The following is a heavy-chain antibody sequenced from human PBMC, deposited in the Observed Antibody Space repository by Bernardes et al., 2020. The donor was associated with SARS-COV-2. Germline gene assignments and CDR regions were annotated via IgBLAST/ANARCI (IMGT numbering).Heavy chain of an antibody. V-gene: IGHV1-18*01. CDR2: ISAYNGNT. CDR1: GYTFTSYG. D-gene: IGHD3-22*01. J-gene: IGHJ4*02. Sequence: ASVKVSCKASGYTFTSYGISWVRQAPGQGLEWMGWISAYNGNTNYAQKLQGRVTMTTDTSTSTAYMELRSLRSDDTAVYYCARVQGDYDSSGYYYFLDYWGQGTLVTVSS. CDR3: ARVQGDYDSSGYYYFLDY.